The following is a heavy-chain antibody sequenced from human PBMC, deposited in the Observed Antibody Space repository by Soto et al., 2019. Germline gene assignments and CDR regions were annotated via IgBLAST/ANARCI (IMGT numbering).Heavy chain of an antibody. V-gene: IGHV3-30-3*01. CDR2: ISYDGSNK. CDR1: GFTFSSYA. J-gene: IGHJ6*02. D-gene: IGHD1-1*01. Sequence: QVQLVESGGGVVQPGRSLRLSCAASGFTFSSYAMHWVRQAPGKGLEWVAVISYDGSNKYYADSVKGRFTISRDNSKNTLYLQMNSLRAEDTAVYYWARDLWTGYYYYGMDVWGQGTTVTVSS. CDR3: ARDLWTGYYYYGMDV.